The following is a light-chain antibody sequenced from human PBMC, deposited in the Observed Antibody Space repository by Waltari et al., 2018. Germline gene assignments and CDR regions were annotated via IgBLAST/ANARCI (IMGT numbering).Light chain of an antibody. CDR2: GAS. J-gene: IGKJ1*01. CDR1: QSLNIN. V-gene: IGKV3-15*01. CDR3: QQYNNWPRT. Sequence: EIMMTQSPATLSVSPGERATLSCRASQSLNINLAWYQQRPGQAPRLLFYGASTRATGVPGRFSGSGSGTEFTLTISSLQSEDFAVYYCQQYNNWPRTFGQGTKVEIK.